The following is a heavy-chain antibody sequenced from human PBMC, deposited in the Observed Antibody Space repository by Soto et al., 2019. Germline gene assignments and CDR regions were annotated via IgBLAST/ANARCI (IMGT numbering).Heavy chain of an antibody. V-gene: IGHV4-30-4*01. J-gene: IGHJ4*02. CDR3: ARGPYYYDSSGYYYIDY. Sequence: SETPSLTCTVSGCSISSGDYYWSWIRQPPGKGLEWIGYIYYSGSTYYNPSLKSRVTISVDTSKNQFSLKLSSVTAADTAVYYCARGPYYYDSSGYYYIDYWGQGTLVTVSS. CDR1: GCSISSGDYY. D-gene: IGHD3-22*01. CDR2: IYYSGST.